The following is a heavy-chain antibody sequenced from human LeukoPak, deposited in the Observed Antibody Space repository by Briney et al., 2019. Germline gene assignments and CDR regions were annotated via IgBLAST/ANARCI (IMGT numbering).Heavy chain of an antibody. CDR2: IKQDGSEK. V-gene: IGHV3-7*01. CDR3: ARESSGSYYFDY. J-gene: IGHJ4*02. D-gene: IGHD1-26*01. Sequence: GGSLRLSCAASGFTFSTYWMTWVRQAPGKGLECVANIKQDGSEKYYVDSVRGRFTISRDNAKNSLYLQMNSLRAEDTAVYYCARESSGSYYFDYWGQGTLVTVSS. CDR1: GFTFSTYW.